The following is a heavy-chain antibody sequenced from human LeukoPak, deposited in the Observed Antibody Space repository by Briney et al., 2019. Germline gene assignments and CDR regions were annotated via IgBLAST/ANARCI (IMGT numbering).Heavy chain of an antibody. D-gene: IGHD2-2*01. CDR1: GYTFTSYG. J-gene: IGHJ4*02. CDR2: ISAYNGNT. Sequence: GASVKVSCKASGYTFTSYGISWVRQAPGQGLEWMGWISAYNGNTNYAQKLQGRVTMTTDTSTSTAYMELRSLRSDDTAVYYCARVSRSFTQLLGTDYWGQGTLVTVSS. V-gene: IGHV1-18*01. CDR3: ARVSRSFTQLLGTDY.